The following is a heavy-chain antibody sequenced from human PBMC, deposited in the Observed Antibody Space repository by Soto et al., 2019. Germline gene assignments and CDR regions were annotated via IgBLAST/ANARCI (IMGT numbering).Heavy chain of an antibody. Sequence: ASVKVSCKASGCTFTSYGISWVRQAPGQGLEWMGWISAYNGNTNYAQKLQGRVTMTTDTSTSTAYMELRSLRSDDTAVYYCAELGGTAMVYECFDPWGQGTLVTVSS. V-gene: IGHV1-18*01. CDR2: ISAYNGNT. D-gene: IGHD5-18*01. J-gene: IGHJ5*02. CDR1: GCTFTSYG. CDR3: AELGGTAMVYECFDP.